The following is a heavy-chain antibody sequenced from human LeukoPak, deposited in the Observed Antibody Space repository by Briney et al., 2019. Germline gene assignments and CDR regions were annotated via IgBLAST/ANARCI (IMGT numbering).Heavy chain of an antibody. V-gene: IGHV4-59*08. Sequence: SETLSLTCTVSGGSISSYYWSWIRQPPGKGLEWIGYIYYSGSTNYNPPLKSRVTISVDTSKNQFSLKLSSVTAADTAVYYCARHIYCSGGSCYSGSYYYYGMDVWGQGTTVTVSS. D-gene: IGHD2-15*01. CDR3: ARHIYCSGGSCYSGSYYYYGMDV. J-gene: IGHJ6*02. CDR2: IYYSGST. CDR1: GGSISSYY.